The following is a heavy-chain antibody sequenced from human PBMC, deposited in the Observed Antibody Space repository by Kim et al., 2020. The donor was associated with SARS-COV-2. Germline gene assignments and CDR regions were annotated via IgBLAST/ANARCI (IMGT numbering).Heavy chain of an antibody. CDR3: AAAVFQTFDY. Sequence: STSYAQKFQGRVTMTRDTSTSTVYMELSSLRSDDTAMYYCAAAVFQTFDYWGQGTLVTVSS. CDR2: ST. V-gene: IGHV1-46*01. J-gene: IGHJ4*02.